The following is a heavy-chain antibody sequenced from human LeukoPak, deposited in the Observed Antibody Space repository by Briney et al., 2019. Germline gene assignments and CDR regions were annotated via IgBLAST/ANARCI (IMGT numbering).Heavy chain of an antibody. J-gene: IGHJ6*02. D-gene: IGHD3-22*01. V-gene: IGHV4-59*01. CDR1: GGSISSYY. CDR2: IYYSGST. CDR3: ARDRVYDSSGYYYGMDV. Sequence: SETLSLTCTVSGGSISSYYWSWIRQLPGKGLEWIGYIYYSGSTNYNPSLKSRVTISVDTSKNQFSLKLSSVTAADTAVYYCARDRVYDSSGYYYGMDVWGQGTTVTVSS.